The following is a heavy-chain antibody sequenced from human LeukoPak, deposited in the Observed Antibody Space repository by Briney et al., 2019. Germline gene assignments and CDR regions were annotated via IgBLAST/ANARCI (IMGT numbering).Heavy chain of an antibody. CDR1: GYTFTSYG. CDR3: ARRGNYYDSRGLVY. Sequence: ASVKVSCKASGYTFTSYGISWVRQAPGQGLEWMGWINAGNGNTKYSQKFQGRVTITRDTSASTAYMELSSLRSEDTAVYYCARRGNYYDSRGLVYWGQGTLVTVSS. J-gene: IGHJ4*02. V-gene: IGHV1-3*01. D-gene: IGHD3-22*01. CDR2: INAGNGNT.